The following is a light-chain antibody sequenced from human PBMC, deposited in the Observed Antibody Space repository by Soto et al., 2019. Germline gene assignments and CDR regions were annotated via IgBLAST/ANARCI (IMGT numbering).Light chain of an antibody. V-gene: IGKV3-15*01. CDR2: GAS. CDR1: ESVTTY. CDR3: QQYSNWPLT. Sequence: EIVLTQSPATLSLSPGERGTLSCRASESVTTYLAWYQKKPGQAPSLLIFGASTRAAGIPARFSGSGSGTEFNLTISRLQSEDFAVYYCQQYSNWPLTFGGGTKVDIK. J-gene: IGKJ4*01.